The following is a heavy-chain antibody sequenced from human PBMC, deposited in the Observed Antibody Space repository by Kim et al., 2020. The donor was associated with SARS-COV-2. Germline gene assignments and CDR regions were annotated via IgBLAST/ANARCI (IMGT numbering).Heavy chain of an antibody. Sequence: SNPPLKSRVTISVDTSKNQFSLKLSSVTAADTAVYYCARQRGGSWGYFDYWGQGTLVTVSS. CDR3: ARQRGGSWGYFDY. J-gene: IGHJ4*02. V-gene: IGHV4-61*07. D-gene: IGHD6-13*01.